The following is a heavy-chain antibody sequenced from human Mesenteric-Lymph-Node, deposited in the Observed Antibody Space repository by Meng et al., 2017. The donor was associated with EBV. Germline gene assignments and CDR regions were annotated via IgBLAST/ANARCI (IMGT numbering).Heavy chain of an antibody. J-gene: IGHJ3*02. CDR3: ARYVVSTFVFDI. D-gene: IGHD5/OR15-5a*01. Sequence: QVQLQQWGAGLLKPSATLSLTCGVYGGSFSGYYWSWIRQPPGKGLEWIGEINHSGVASYNPSLRSRVTISLDTSKNQFSLKLNSVTAADTAVYYCARYVVSTFVFDIWGQGTMVTVSS. CDR1: GGSFSGYY. V-gene: IGHV4-34*01. CDR2: INHSGVA.